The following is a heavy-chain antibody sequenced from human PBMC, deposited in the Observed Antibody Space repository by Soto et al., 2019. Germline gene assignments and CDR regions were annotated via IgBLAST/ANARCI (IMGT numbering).Heavy chain of an antibody. CDR3: ARSPVGTSRKGVYFDY. CDR2: ISPSAI. Sequence: GGSLRLSCAASGFTFSDYSMNWVRQAPGKGLEWVSYISPSAIYYADSMKGRFTISRDNAKNSLNLQMNSLRADDTAVYYCARSPVGTSRKGVYFDYWGQGTLVTVSS. V-gene: IGHV3-48*01. D-gene: IGHD1-1*01. CDR1: GFTFSDYS. J-gene: IGHJ4*02.